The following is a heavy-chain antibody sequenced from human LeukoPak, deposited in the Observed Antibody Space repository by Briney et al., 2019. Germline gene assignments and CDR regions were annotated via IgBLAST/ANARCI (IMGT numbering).Heavy chain of an antibody. CDR3: AKSPYRFNALDI. D-gene: IGHD2-21*01. CDR1: GFTVSSNY. Sequence: GGSLRLSCAASGFTVSSNYMSWVRQAPGKGLEWVSVIYSGGSTYYADSVKGRFTISRDNSKNTLYLQMNNLRVEDTALYYCAKSPYRFNALDIWGQGTIVTVSS. CDR2: IYSGGST. V-gene: IGHV3-66*01. J-gene: IGHJ3*02.